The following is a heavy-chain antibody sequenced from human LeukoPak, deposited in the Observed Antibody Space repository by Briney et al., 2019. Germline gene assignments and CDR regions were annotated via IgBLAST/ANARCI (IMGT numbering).Heavy chain of an antibody. Sequence: PSETLSLTCAVYGGSFSGYYWSWIRQPPGKGLEWIGEINHSGSTNYSPSLKSRVTISVDTSKNQFSLKLSSVTAADTAVYYCARGRGTIFGVVITNWFDPWGQGTLVTVSS. V-gene: IGHV4-34*01. J-gene: IGHJ5*02. CDR2: INHSGST. CDR3: ARGRGTIFGVVITNWFDP. D-gene: IGHD3-3*01. CDR1: GGSFSGYY.